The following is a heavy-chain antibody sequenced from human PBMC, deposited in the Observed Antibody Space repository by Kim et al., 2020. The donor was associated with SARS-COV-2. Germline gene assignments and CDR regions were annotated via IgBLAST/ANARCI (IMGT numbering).Heavy chain of an antibody. CDR3: TTSNGHLDH. Sequence: GGSLRLSCAASGFTFNIYSMNWVRQAPGKGLEWVSYITGSSSTIHYADSVKGRFTIPRDNAKNSLYLQMNSLRDEDTAIYYCTTSNGHLDHWGQGTQVTVTS. V-gene: IGHV3-48*02. J-gene: IGHJ4*02. CDR2: ITGSSSTI. D-gene: IGHD3-22*01. CDR1: GFTFNIYS.